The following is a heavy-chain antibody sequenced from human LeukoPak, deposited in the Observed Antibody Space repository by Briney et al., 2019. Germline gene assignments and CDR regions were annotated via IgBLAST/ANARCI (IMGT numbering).Heavy chain of an antibody. V-gene: IGHV3-30-3*01. CDR2: ISYDGSKK. Sequence: GGSLRLSCAASEFTFSSYAMHWVRQAPGKGLEWVAVISYDGSKKYYADSVKGRFTISRDNSKNTLYLQMNSLRAEDTAVYYCAREPGYSYGYSLDPWGQGTLVTVSS. CDR1: EFTFSSYA. CDR3: AREPGYSYGYSLDP. J-gene: IGHJ5*02. D-gene: IGHD5-18*01.